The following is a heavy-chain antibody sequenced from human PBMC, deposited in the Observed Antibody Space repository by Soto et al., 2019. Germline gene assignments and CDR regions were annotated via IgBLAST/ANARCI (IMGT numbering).Heavy chain of an antibody. CDR1: GYSIRSGYF. CDR2: MYHSGIT. CDR3: ARSMYSTSAQLYYGMDV. D-gene: IGHD6-6*01. V-gene: IGHV4-38-2*01. J-gene: IGHJ6*02. Sequence: PSETLSLTCAVSGYSIRSGYFWGWIRQPPGKGLEWIGGMYHSGITYYNLSLKSRVTISVDTSKNQLSLKLSSATAADTAVYYCARSMYSTSAQLYYGMDVWGQGTTVTVSS.